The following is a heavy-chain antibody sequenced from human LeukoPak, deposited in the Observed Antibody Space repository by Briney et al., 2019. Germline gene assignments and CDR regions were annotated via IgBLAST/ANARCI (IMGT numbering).Heavy chain of an antibody. Sequence: GGSLRLSCAASGFTFSDYGMHWVRQTPGKGLEWVAVMSYDGTYKYYADSVKGRFSVSRDNSEKTLFLQMNSLRAEDTAVYYCARGRTDYFDYWGQGTLVTLSS. CDR3: ARGRTDYFDY. CDR2: MSYDGTYK. V-gene: IGHV3-30*03. CDR1: GFTFSDYG. J-gene: IGHJ4*02.